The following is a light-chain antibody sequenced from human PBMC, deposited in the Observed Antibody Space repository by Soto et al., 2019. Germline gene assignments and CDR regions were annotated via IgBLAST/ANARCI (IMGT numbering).Light chain of an antibody. CDR3: QQLNSYPLT. V-gene: IGKV1-9*01. J-gene: IGKJ4*01. CDR2: AAS. Sequence: DIHLTQSPSFLSASVGDRVTITCRASQGIKSFLAWFQQKPGKAPNLLISAASTLQSGVPSRFSGSGSGTEFTLTSSGLQPEDVATYYCQQLNSYPLTFGGGTKVEIK. CDR1: QGIKSF.